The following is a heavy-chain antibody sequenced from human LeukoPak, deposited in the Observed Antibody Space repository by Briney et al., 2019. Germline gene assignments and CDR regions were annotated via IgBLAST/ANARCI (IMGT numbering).Heavy chain of an antibody. V-gene: IGHV1-2*02. D-gene: IGHD5-18*01. CDR1: GYTFTGYY. CDR3: ASSEPDSYGHYGVDY. Sequence: ASVKVSCKASGYTFTGYYMRWVRQAPGQGLEWMGWINPNSGGTNYAQKFQGRVTMTRDTSISTAYMELSRLRSDDTAVYYCASSEPDSYGHYGVDYWGQGALVTVSS. CDR2: INPNSGGT. J-gene: IGHJ4*02.